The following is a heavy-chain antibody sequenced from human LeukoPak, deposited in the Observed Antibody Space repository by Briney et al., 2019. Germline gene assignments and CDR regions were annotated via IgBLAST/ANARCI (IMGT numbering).Heavy chain of an antibody. D-gene: IGHD3-10*01. CDR1: GGSFSGYY. J-gene: IGHJ4*02. Sequence: SETLSLTCAVYGGSFSGYYWSWIRQPPGKGLEWIGEINHSGSTNYNPSLKSRVTISVDTSKNQFSLKLSSVTAADTAVYYCARERVHYYYFDYWGQGTLVTVSS. CDR3: ARERVHYYYFDY. CDR2: INHSGST. V-gene: IGHV4-34*01.